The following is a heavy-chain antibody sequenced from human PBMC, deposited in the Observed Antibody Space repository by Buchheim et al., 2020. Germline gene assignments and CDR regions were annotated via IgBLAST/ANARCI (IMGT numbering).Heavy chain of an antibody. D-gene: IGHD3-9*01. J-gene: IGHJ4*02. CDR3: ARDRSFTAPIYDILTGFTYFDY. CDR1: GFTFDDYG. CDR2: INWNGGST. V-gene: IGHV3-20*04. Sequence: EVQLVESGGGVVRPGGSLRLSCAASGFTFDDYGMSWVRQAPGKGLEWVSGINWNGGSTGYADSVKGRFTISRDNAKNSLSLQMNSLRAEDTALYYCARDRSFTAPIYDILTGFTYFDYWGQGTL.